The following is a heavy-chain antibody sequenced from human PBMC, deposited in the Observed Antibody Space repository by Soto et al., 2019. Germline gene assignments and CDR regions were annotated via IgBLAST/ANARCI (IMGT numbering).Heavy chain of an antibody. D-gene: IGHD4-17*01. V-gene: IGHV3-23*01. CDR2: ISGSGGST. CDR3: TTDSYMTNIIVRFDY. J-gene: IGHJ4*01. CDR1: GFTFSSYA. Sequence: GGSLILSCAASGFTFSSYAMSWVRQAPGKGLEWVSAISGSGGSTYYADSVKGRFTISRDNSKNTLYLQMNSLRAEDTAVYYCTTDSYMTNIIVRFDYWGHGTLVTVSS.